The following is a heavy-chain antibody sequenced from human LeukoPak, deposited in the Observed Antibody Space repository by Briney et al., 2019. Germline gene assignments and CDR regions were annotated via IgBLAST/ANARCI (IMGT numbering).Heavy chain of an antibody. D-gene: IGHD6-13*01. Sequence: GGSLRLSCAASGFTFSSYWMSWVRQAPGKGLEWVANIKQDGSEKYYVDSVKGRFTISRDNAKNSLYLQMNSLRAEDTAVYYCARGSSSWLSYFDYCGQGTLVTVSS. CDR1: GFTFSSYW. J-gene: IGHJ4*02. CDR2: IKQDGSEK. CDR3: ARGSSSWLSYFDY. V-gene: IGHV3-7*01.